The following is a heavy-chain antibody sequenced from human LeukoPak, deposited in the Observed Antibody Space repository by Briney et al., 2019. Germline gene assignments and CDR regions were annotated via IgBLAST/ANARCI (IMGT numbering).Heavy chain of an antibody. CDR1: AFSLNAYN. CDR3: VRDRGTYRPIDY. D-gene: IGHD1-26*01. J-gene: IGHJ4*02. CDR2: ISYTGTYI. Sequence: TGGSLRLSCAASAFSLNAYNMNWVRQAPGKGPEWVSSISYTGTYIYYADSVKGRFTISRDNAQNSLYPQLNSLRAEDTAIYYCVRDRGTYRPIDYWGQGTLVTVSS. V-gene: IGHV3-21*04.